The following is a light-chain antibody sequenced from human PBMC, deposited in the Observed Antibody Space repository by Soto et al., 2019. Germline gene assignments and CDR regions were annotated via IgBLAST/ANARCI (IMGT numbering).Light chain of an antibody. Sequence: QSALTQPASVSGSPGQSITISCTGTSSDVGGYNYVSWYQQHPGKAPKFMTYDVSNRPSGVSNRFSGSKSGNTASLTISGLQAEDEADYYCCSYTTSNTRQIVFVTGTKVTVL. CDR3: CSYTTSNTRQIV. CDR2: DVS. J-gene: IGLJ1*01. CDR1: SSDVGGYNY. V-gene: IGLV2-14*01.